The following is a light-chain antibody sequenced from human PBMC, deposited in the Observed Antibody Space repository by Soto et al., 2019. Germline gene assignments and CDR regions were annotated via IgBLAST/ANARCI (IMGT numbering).Light chain of an antibody. Sequence: DIVMTQSPDSLAVSLGERATINCKSSQSVLYSSNNKNYLAWYQKKPGQPPKLFISWASTRESGVPDRFSGSGSGTDFTLTISSLQDEDVAVYYCQQYYNAPLTFGQGTKVEVK. J-gene: IGKJ1*01. V-gene: IGKV4-1*01. CDR2: WAS. CDR1: QSVLYSSNNKNY. CDR3: QQYYNAPLT.